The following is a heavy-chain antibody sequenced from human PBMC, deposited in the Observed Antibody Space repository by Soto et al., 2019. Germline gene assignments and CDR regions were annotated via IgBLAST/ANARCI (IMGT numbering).Heavy chain of an antibody. CDR2: ISGDGGTR. Sequence: VQLLESGGGLVRPGGSLTLSCAASGFTFSSYAMSWVRQAPGMGLEWVSVISGDGGTRDYADAVKGRFTISRDNSGNHLYRRKNTLRADDRAVIYWGKKNGESTPPGPGAGQNGGRGTLATV. J-gene: IGHJ4*02. V-gene: IGHV3-23*01. CDR1: GFTFSSYA. D-gene: IGHD3-10*01. CDR3: GKKNGESTPPGPGAGQN.